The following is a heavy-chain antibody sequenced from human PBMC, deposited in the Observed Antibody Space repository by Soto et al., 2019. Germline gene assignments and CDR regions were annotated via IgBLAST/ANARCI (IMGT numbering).Heavy chain of an antibody. CDR2: ISAYNGNT. CDR3: AREVMIRFGGVIVYNY. Sequence: QVKLVQSGAEVKKPGASVKVSCKASGYTFTSYGISWVRQAPGQGLEWMGWISAYNGNTNYAQKLQGRVTMTTDTSTSTAYMGLRSLRSDDTAVYYCAREVMIRFGGVIVYNYWGQGTLVTVSS. V-gene: IGHV1-18*01. D-gene: IGHD3-16*02. J-gene: IGHJ4*02. CDR1: GYTFTSYG.